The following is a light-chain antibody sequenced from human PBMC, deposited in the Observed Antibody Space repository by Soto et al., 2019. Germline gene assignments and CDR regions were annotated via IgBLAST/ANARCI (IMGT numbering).Light chain of an antibody. CDR1: QSVHTF. V-gene: IGKV3-11*01. CDR3: QQFSSYPLT. Sequence: EIVLTQSPDTLSLSPGEGASLSCRASQSVHTFLAWYQQKPGQAPRLLIYGASTRATGVPARFSGSGSGTDFTLTISRLEPEDFAVYYCQQFSSYPLTFCGGTKVDIK. CDR2: GAS. J-gene: IGKJ4*01.